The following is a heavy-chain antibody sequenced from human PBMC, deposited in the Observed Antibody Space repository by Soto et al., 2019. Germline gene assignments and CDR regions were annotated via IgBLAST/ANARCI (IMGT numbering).Heavy chain of an antibody. V-gene: IGHV1-69*06. CDR3: ARGASAGEGYYCGMDV. D-gene: IGHD6-13*01. J-gene: IGHJ6*02. CDR2: IIPIFGTA. CDR1: GGTFSSYA. Sequence: GASVKVSCKASGGTFSSYAISWVRQAPGQGLEWMGGIIPIFGTANYAQKFQGRVTITADKSTSTAYMELSSLRSEDTAVYYCARGASAGEGYYCGMDVWGQGTTVTVSS.